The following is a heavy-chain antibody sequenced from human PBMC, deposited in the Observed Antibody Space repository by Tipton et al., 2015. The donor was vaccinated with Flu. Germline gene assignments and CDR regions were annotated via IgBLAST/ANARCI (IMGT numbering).Heavy chain of an antibody. CDR3: ARDGYGAKYFYDVDV. J-gene: IGHJ6*02. D-gene: IGHD5-18*01. CDR2: IYYSGRT. Sequence: TLSLTCTVSGGSITSSDHDWTWIRQFPGKGLEWIGHIYYSGRTYTNPSLAGRVSMSVDTSRNQFSLKLNSVTAADTAVYYCARDGYGAKYFYDVDVWGLGTTVTVSS. CDR1: GGSITSSDHD. V-gene: IGHV4-31*03.